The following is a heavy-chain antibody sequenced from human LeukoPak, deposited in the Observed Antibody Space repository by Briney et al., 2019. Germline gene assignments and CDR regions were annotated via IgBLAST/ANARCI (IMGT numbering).Heavy chain of an antibody. CDR2: ISSSSSTI. CDR1: GFTFSSYS. CDR3: AKDIGVVPAAGGWFDP. Sequence: GGSLRLSCAASGFTFSSYSMNWVRQAPGKGLEWVSYISSSSSTIYYADSVKGRFTISRDNAKNSLYLQMNSLRAEDTALYYCAKDIGVVPAAGGWFDPWGQGTLVTVSS. V-gene: IGHV3-48*04. J-gene: IGHJ5*02. D-gene: IGHD2-2*01.